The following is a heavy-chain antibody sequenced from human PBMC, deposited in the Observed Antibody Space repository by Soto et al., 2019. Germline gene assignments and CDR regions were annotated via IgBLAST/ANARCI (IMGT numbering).Heavy chain of an antibody. CDR2: IYPGDSDT. D-gene: IGHD3-22*01. CDR3: ARPATYYYDSSGNDAFDI. J-gene: IGHJ3*02. CDR1: GYSCTSWW. V-gene: IGHV5-51*01. Sequence: PGLPMKIARKVSGYSCTSWWIGWVRQMPGKGLEWMGIIYPGDSDTRYSPSFQGQVTISADKSISTAYLQWSSLKASDTAMYYCARPATYYYDSSGNDAFDIWGQGTMVTVSS.